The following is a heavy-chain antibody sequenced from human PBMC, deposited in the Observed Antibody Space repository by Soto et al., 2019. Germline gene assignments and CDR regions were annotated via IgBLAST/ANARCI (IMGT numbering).Heavy chain of an antibody. V-gene: IGHV3-23*01. CDR2: ISDDGSRT. J-gene: IGHJ4*02. Sequence: GGSLRLSCAASGFPFSTFEMSWLRQAPGRGLEWVSFISDDGSRTYYADAVKGRFTISRDNSKNTLYLQMNSLRAEDTAVYYCAKDTGDYGSGTLDYWGQGTLVTVSS. CDR1: GFPFSTFE. D-gene: IGHD3-10*01. CDR3: AKDTGDYGSGTLDY.